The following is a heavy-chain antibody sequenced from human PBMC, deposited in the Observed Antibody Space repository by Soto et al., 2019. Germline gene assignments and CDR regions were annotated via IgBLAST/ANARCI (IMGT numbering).Heavy chain of an antibody. D-gene: IGHD2-2*01. CDR3: AREDIVLVPASSYYGMDV. CDR2: IYYSGST. CDR1: GGSISSGDYY. Sequence: PSETLSLTCTVSGGSISSGDYYWSWIRQPPGKGLEWIGYIYYSGSTYYNPSLKSRVTISVDTSKNQFSLKLSSVTAADTAVYYCAREDIVLVPASSYYGMDVWGQGTTVTVSS. J-gene: IGHJ6*02. V-gene: IGHV4-30-4*01.